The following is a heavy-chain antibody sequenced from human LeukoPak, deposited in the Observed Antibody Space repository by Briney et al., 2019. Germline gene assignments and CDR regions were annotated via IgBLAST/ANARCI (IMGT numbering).Heavy chain of an antibody. CDR2: IKQDGSEK. D-gene: IGHD3-22*01. CDR3: AVCASPSGGWDYEPDIAFDI. CDR1: GFTFSSYW. Sequence: GGSLRLSCAASGFTFSSYWMSWVRQAPGKGLEWVANIKQDGSEKYYVDSVKGRFTISRDNAKNSLYLQMNSLRAEDTAVYYCAVCASPSGGWDYEPDIAFDIWGQGTMVTVSS. J-gene: IGHJ3*02. V-gene: IGHV3-7*01.